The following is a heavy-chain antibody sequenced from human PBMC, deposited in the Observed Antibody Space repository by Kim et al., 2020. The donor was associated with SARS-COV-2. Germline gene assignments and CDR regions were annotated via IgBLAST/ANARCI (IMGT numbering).Heavy chain of an antibody. V-gene: IGHV4-39*01. Sequence: YTPSLKSRVTISVDTSKNQFSLKLSSVTAADTAVYYCARLDRYGRYYFDYWGQGTLVTVSS. D-gene: IGHD3-9*01. J-gene: IGHJ4*02. CDR3: ARLDRYGRYYFDY.